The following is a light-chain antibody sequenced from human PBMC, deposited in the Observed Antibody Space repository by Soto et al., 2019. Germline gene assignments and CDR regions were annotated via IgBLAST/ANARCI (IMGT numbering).Light chain of an antibody. CDR3: QQYNNSPQT. Sequence: EIVMTQSPATLSVSPGERATLSCRASQSVSSNLAWYQQKPGQAPRLLIYGASTRATGIPARVSGSGSGTEFTLTVSILQSEDFAVYYCQQYNNSPQTFGHGTKVESK. CDR2: GAS. V-gene: IGKV3-15*01. J-gene: IGKJ1*01. CDR1: QSVSSN.